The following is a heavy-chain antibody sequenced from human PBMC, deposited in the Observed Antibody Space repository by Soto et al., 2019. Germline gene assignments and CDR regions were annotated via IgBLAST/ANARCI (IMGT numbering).Heavy chain of an antibody. J-gene: IGHJ6*02. V-gene: IGHV5-51*01. CDR3: ARNISNFRYYCYAMDF. D-gene: IGHD4-4*01. CDR1: VYTFTDYW. CDR2: IYPGDSDT. Sequence: GESRKISCKGSVYTFTDYWIGWLRQLAVKGLEWRGIIYPGDSDTRYSPSFQGHVTITVDKSTSTAYMQWNTLKASDTAMYYCARNISNFRYYCYAMDFWGQGTTVTVSS.